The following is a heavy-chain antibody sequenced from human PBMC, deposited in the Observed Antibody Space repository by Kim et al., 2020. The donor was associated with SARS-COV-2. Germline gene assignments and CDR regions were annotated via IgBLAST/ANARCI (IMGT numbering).Heavy chain of an antibody. CDR2: IYSGGST. D-gene: IGHD3-22*01. CDR3: ARDYYDSSATRGY. V-gene: IGHV3-66*01. CDR1: GFTVSSNY. Sequence: GGSLRLSCAASGFTVSSNYMSWVRQAPGKGLEWVSVIYSGGSTYYADSVKGRFTISRDNSKNTLYLQMNSLRAEDTAVYYCARDYYDSSATRGYWGQGTLVTVSS. J-gene: IGHJ4*02.